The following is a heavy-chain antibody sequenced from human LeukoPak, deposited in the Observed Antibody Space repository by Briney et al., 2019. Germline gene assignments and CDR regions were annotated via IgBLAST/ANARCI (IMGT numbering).Heavy chain of an antibody. CDR2: IRKKVYGGTT. CDR3: TRNDSPGPN. CDR1: GFTFGDYS. J-gene: IGHJ4*02. Sequence: GGSLRLSCEASGFTFGDYSMSWVRQAPGKGLSWVGFIRKKVYGGTTEYAASVKGRFTISRDDSISIVYLQMNNLKTEDTAVYYCTRNDSPGPNWGQGTLVTVSS. D-gene: IGHD2-15*01. V-gene: IGHV3-49*04.